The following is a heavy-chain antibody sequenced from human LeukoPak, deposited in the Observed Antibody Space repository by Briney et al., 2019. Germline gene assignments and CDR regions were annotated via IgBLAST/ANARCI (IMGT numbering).Heavy chain of an antibody. CDR2: IRYDGSNK. Sequence: GGSLRLSCAASGFTFSSYGMHWVRQAPGKGLEWEAFIRYDGSNKYYADSVKGRFTISRDNSKNTLYLQMNSLRAEDTAVYYCAKDGYYYDQQAGTWGQGTLVTVSS. CDR1: GFTFSSYG. V-gene: IGHV3-30*02. J-gene: IGHJ5*02. CDR3: AKDGYYYDQQAGT. D-gene: IGHD3-22*01.